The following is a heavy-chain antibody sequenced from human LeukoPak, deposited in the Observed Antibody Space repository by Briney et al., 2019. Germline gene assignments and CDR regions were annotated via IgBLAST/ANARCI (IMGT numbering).Heavy chain of an antibody. CDR2: INPSGGST. J-gene: IGHJ4*02. CDR3: ARDSITIFGVVISYGHEFDY. CDR1: GYTFTSYY. Sequence: ASVKVSCKASGYTFTSYYMHWVRQAPGQGLEWMGIINPSGGSTSYAQKFQGRVTITADKSTSTAYMELSSLRSEDTAVYYCARDSITIFGVVISYGHEFDYWGQGTLVTVSS. V-gene: IGHV1-46*01. D-gene: IGHD3-3*01.